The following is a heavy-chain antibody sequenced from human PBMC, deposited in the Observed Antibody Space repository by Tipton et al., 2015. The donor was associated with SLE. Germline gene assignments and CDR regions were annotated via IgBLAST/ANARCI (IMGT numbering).Heavy chain of an antibody. CDR3: VRGGFWGTYRIPYYFDY. V-gene: IGHV4-34*01. CDR1: GGSFNNYF. D-gene: IGHD3-16*02. CDR2: IHHSGKT. J-gene: IGHJ4*02. Sequence: TLSLTCVMNGGSFNNYFLTWIRQAPGKGLEWIGQIHHSGKTNYNPSLESRVTISADVSKKQFSLSLNSVTAADTAVYYCVRGGFWGTYRIPYYFDYWGQGNLVIVSS.